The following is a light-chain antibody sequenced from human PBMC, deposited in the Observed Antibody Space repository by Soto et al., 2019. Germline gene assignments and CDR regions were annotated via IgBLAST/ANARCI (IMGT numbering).Light chain of an antibody. CDR1: QDISNY. CDR3: QKYNSAPRT. CDR2: AAS. J-gene: IGKJ4*01. V-gene: IGKV1-27*01. Sequence: DIQMTQSPSSLSASVGDRVTITCRASQDISNYLARYLQKPGKVPKLLIYAASTLQSGVPSRFSGSGSGTDFTLTISSLQPEDVATYYCQKYNSAPRTFGGGTKVEIK.